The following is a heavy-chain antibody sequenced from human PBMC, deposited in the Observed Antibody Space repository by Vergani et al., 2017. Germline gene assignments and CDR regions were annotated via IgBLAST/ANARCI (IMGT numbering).Heavy chain of an antibody. CDR3: ARGGNSWPYYFDY. Sequence: QVQLQESGPGLVKPTETLSLTCTVSGYSISSGYYWGWIRQPPGKGVEWIGSIYHSGSTYYNPSLKSRVTISVDTSKNQFSLKLRSVTAADTAVYYCARGGNSWPYYFDYWGQGTLVTVSS. V-gene: IGHV4-38-2*02. J-gene: IGHJ4*02. CDR2: IYHSGST. D-gene: IGHD6-13*01. CDR1: GYSISSGYY.